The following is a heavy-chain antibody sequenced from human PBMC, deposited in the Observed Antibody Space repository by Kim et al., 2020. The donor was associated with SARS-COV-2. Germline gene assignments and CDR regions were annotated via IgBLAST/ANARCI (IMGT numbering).Heavy chain of an antibody. Sequence: GGSLRLSCAASGFTFSSYAMHWVRQAPGKGLEWVAVISYDGSNKYYADSVKGRFTISRDNSKNTLYLQMNSLRAEDTAVYYCARDRPHNSGRYFYPQKEYCQHRGQSTLVTVSS. CDR2: ISYDGSNK. J-gene: IGHJ1*01. V-gene: IGHV3-30*04. D-gene: IGHD6-19*01. CDR1: GFTFSSYA. CDR3: ARDRPHNSGRYFYPQKEYCQH.